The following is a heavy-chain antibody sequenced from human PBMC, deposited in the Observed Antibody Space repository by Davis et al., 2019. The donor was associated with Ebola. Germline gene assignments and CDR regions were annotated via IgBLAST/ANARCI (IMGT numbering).Heavy chain of an antibody. CDR2: ISGSGGST. V-gene: IGHV3-23*01. J-gene: IGHJ4*02. D-gene: IGHD2-2*01. Sequence: PGGSLRLSCAASGFTFSSYAMHWVRQAPGKGLEWVSAISGSGGSTYYADSVKGRFTISRDNSKNTLYLQMNSLRAEDTAVYYCAKGDLRGQLPPGYWGQGTLVTVSS. CDR1: GFTFSSYA. CDR3: AKGDLRGQLPPGY.